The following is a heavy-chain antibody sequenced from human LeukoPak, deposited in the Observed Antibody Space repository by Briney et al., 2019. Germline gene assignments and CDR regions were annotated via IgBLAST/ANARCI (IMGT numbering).Heavy chain of an antibody. D-gene: IGHD3-16*01. V-gene: IGHV4-4*02. Sequence: SETLSLTCAVSGDSISSRNWWNWVRQPPGKGLDWIGEISHGGSTKYNPSLKNRVTISKDNSKNQFSLKLNSVTAADTAVYYCARHYGPWGQGTLVTVSS. CDR1: GDSISSRNW. CDR3: ARHYGP. CDR2: ISHGGST. J-gene: IGHJ5*02.